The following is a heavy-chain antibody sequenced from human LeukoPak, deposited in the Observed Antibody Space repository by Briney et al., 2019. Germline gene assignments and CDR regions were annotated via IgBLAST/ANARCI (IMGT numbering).Heavy chain of an antibody. J-gene: IGHJ6*04. CDR1: GGSIGSGGNY. CDR3: ARGQWLVHYYYYGMDV. V-gene: IGHV4-31*03. D-gene: IGHD6-19*01. Sequence: SETLSLTCTVSGGSIGSGGNYWSWIRQHPGKGLEWIGYIYYSGNTFYNPSLRSRLTISVDTSKNQFSLKLSSVTAADTAVYYCARGQWLVHYYYYGMDVWGKGTTVTVSS. CDR2: IYYSGNT.